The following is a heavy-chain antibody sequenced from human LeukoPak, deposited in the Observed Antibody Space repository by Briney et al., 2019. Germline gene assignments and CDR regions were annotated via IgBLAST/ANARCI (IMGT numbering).Heavy chain of an antibody. CDR1: GGSISSYY. CDR2: IYYSGST. V-gene: IGHV4-59*01. D-gene: IGHD6-13*01. J-gene: IGHJ3*02. CDR3: ARGRIEAALTGAFDI. Sequence: SETLSLTCTVSGGSISSYYWNWIRQPPGKGLEWIGDIYYSGSTSYNPSLKSRVTISVDTSKNHFSLQLNSVTAADTAVYYCARGRIEAALTGAFDIWGQGTVVTVSS.